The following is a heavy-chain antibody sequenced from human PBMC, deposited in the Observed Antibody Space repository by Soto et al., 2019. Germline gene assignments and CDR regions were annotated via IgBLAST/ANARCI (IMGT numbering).Heavy chain of an antibody. CDR1: GFTFSSYA. CDR3: AKNVWCITKFGGKDV. J-gene: IGHJ6*02. V-gene: IGHV3-23*01. Sequence: LRLSCAASGFTFSSYAMSWVRQAPGKGLEWVSAISGSGGSTYYADSVKGRFTISRDNSRNTLYLQMNSLRAEDTAVYYCAKNVWCITKFGGKDVWSQGTTVTVSS. D-gene: IGHD3-9*01. CDR2: ISGSGGST.